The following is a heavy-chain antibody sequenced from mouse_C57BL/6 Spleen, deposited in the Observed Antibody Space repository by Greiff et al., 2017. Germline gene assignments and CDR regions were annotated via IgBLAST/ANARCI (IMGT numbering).Heavy chain of an antibody. Sequence: QVQLQQPGAELVRPGSSVKLSCKASGYTFTSYWMHWVKQRPIQGLEWIGNIDPSDSETHYNQKFKDKATLTVDKSSSTAYMQLSSLTSEDSAVYYCAREGYGNYEGYWGQGTTLTDSS. D-gene: IGHD2-10*02. CDR3: AREGYGNYEGY. J-gene: IGHJ2*01. V-gene: IGHV1-52*01. CDR2: IDPSDSET. CDR1: GYTFTSYW.